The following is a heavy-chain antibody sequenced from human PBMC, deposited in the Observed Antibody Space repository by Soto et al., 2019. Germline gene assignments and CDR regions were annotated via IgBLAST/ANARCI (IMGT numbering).Heavy chain of an antibody. J-gene: IGHJ4*02. CDR2: ISYDGSNK. Sequence: RRLSCAASGLTFSNYGMHWVRQAPGKGLEWVAVISYDGSNKDYAASAKGRFTISRDNSKNTLYLQMNSLRVEDTAVYYCAKAEGYTSSWSLVGYWGQGTLVTVSS. CDR3: AKAEGYTSSWSLVGY. D-gene: IGHD6-13*01. V-gene: IGHV3-30*18. CDR1: GLTFSNYG.